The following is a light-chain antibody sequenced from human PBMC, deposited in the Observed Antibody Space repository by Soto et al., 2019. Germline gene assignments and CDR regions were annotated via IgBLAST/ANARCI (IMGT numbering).Light chain of an antibody. CDR2: GAS. Sequence: EVVLTQSPATLSLSPGERATLSCRASENVRTFVDWYQQKPGQAPRLLIYGASNRATGIPARFSGSGSGTDFTLTISDLEPEDFATYYCLQHNSFPRTFGQGTKVEIK. CDR3: LQHNSFPRT. CDR1: ENVRTF. J-gene: IGKJ1*01. V-gene: IGKV3-11*01.